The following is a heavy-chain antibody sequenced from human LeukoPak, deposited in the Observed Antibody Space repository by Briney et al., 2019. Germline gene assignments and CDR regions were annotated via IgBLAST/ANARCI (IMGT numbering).Heavy chain of an antibody. V-gene: IGHV3-7*01. CDR2: IKQDGSEK. D-gene: IGHD2-2*01. CDR1: GFTFSSYW. J-gene: IGHJ5*02. Sequence: GGYLRLYCAASGFTFSSYWMSWVRQAPGKGLEWVAKIKQDGSEKYYVDSVKGRFTISRDNAKNSLYLQMNSLRAEDTAVYYCARDDCSSISCYHNWFDPWGQGTLVTVSS. CDR3: ARDDCSSISCYHNWFDP.